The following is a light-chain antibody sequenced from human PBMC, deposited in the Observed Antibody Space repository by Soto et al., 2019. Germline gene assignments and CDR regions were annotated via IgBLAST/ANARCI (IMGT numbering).Light chain of an antibody. CDR1: SSNIGSNT. CDR3: AAWDDSLNGQV. Sequence: QSVLTQPPSASGTPGQRVTISCSGSSSNIGSNTVNWYQQLPGTAPKLLIYSNNQRPSGVPDRFSGSKSGTSASLAISGLQSEDEADYYCAAWDDSLNGQVFGGGTYSPS. CDR2: SNN. V-gene: IGLV1-44*01. J-gene: IGLJ2*01.